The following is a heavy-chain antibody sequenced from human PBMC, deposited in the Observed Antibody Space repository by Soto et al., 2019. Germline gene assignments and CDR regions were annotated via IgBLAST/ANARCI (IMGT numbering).Heavy chain of an antibody. CDR3: ARDSGYCSGGTCCTGYFQY. D-gene: IGHD2-15*01. CDR2: ISSNSRYI. V-gene: IGHV3-21*01. J-gene: IGHJ1*01. Sequence: PXGCPGVSCAPGGYRFWTSIVTWVRKNPGKGLEWVSSISSNSRYIYYADSVKGRFTISRDNAKNSLDLQMHSLRDEDTAVYYCARDSGYCSGGTCCTGYFQYWGQGTLLTVSS. CDR1: GYRFWTSI.